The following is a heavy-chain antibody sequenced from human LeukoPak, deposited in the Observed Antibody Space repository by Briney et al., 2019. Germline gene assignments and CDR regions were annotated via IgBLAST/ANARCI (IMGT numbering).Heavy chain of an antibody. V-gene: IGHV4-30-4*08. CDR2: IYYSGST. J-gene: IGHJ4*02. D-gene: IGHD3-22*01. CDR3: ARARGEYYYDSSGYLDY. Sequence: PSQTLSLTCTVSGGSISSGDYYWSWIRQPPGKGLEWIGYIYYSGSTYYNPSLKSRVTISVDTSKNQFSLKLSSVTAADTAVYYCARARGEYYYDSSGYLDYWGQGTLVTVSS. CDR1: GGSISSGDYY.